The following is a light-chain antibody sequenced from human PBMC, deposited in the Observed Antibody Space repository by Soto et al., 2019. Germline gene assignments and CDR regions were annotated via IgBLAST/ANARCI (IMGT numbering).Light chain of an antibody. CDR2: SND. CDR1: TSNIGSHS. Sequence: QSVLTQPPSASGAPGQTVTISCSRTTSNIGSHSVNWYRQLPGTAPKVVMFSNDERPSGVPDRFSGSKSGTSVSLTITGLQSEDEADYYCTAWDTSLTGHLVFGGGTKVTVL. V-gene: IGLV1-44*01. J-gene: IGLJ2*01. CDR3: TAWDTSLTGHLV.